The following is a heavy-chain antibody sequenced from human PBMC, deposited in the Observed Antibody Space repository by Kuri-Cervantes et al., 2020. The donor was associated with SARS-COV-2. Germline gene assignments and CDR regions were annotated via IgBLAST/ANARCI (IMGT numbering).Heavy chain of an antibody. CDR1: GGSLGSGDYY. CDR2: IYHSGSA. V-gene: IGHV4-30-4*08. D-gene: IGHD2-2*01. Sequence: SETLSLTCTVSGGSLGSGDYYWTWVRQPPGKGLEWIGNIYHSGSAFYNPSLKSRVTMSLDMSKSQFSLRLTSVTAADTAVYYCARHGVYQLLFGFDYWGQGTLVTVSS. J-gene: IGHJ4*02. CDR3: ARHGVYQLLFGFDY.